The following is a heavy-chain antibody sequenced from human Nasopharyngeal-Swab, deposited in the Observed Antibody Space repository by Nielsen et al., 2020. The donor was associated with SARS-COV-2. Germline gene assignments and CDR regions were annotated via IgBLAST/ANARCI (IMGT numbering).Heavy chain of an antibody. J-gene: IGHJ4*02. Sequence: VRQAPGKGLEWVSAISGSGGSTYYADSVKGRFTISRDNSKNTLYLQMNSLRAEDTAVYYCATLVVPAAVPYYWGQGTLGTVSS. D-gene: IGHD2-2*01. V-gene: IGHV3-23*01. CDR2: ISGSGGST. CDR3: ATLVVPAAVPYY.